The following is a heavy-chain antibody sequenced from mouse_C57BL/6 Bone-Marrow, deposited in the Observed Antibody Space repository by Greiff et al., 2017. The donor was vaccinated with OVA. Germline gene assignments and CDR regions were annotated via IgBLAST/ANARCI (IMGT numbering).Heavy chain of an antibody. CDR2: IDPETGGT. Sequence: QVQLQQSGAELVRPGASVTLSCKASGYTFTDYEMHWVKQTPVHGLEWIGAIDPETGGTAYNQKFKGKAILTADKSYRTASMELRSLTSVDAAVYYCTRSYSTYYAMDYWGQGTSVTVSS. V-gene: IGHV1-15*01. D-gene: IGHD2-5*01. CDR1: GYTFTDYE. CDR3: TRSYSTYYAMDY. J-gene: IGHJ4*01.